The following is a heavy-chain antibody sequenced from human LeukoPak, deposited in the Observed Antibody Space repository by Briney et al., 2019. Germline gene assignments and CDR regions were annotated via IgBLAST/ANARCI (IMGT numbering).Heavy chain of an antibody. Sequence: SETLSLTCTVSSGSINSTTYYWGWIRQPPGKGLEWIGSIYYSGSTYYNPSPKSRVTISVDTSRNQFSLKLSSVTAADTAVYYCARDHACSNGVCSYFDYWGQGTLVTVSS. D-gene: IGHD2-8*01. CDR3: ARDHACSNGVCSYFDY. V-gene: IGHV4-39*07. J-gene: IGHJ4*02. CDR2: IYYSGST. CDR1: SGSINSTTYY.